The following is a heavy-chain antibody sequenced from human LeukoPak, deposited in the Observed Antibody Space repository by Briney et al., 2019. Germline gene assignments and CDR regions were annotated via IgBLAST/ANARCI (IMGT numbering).Heavy chain of an antibody. CDR2: INPNTGGT. D-gene: IGHD4-17*01. J-gene: IGHJ4*01. V-gene: IGHV1-2*02. Sequence: ASVKVSFKASGYTFTGYYMHWVRQAPGQGFEWMGWINPNTGGTHYAQNFQGRVTMTRDTSISTAYMAFSRLKSDDTAVYSCARGDGDYVGNDYWGHGTLVTVSS. CDR3: ARGDGDYVGNDY. CDR1: GYTFTGYY.